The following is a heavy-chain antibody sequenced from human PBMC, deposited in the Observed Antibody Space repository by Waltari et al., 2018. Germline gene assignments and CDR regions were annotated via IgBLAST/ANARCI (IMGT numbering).Heavy chain of an antibody. D-gene: IGHD3-10*01. CDR1: GFTFSSYS. CDR3: ARDSMVRGVITPYFDY. Sequence: EVQLVESGGGLVKPGGSLRLSCAASGFTFSSYSMNWVRQAPGKGLEWVSSISSSSSYIYYADSVKGRFTNSRDNAKNSLYLQMNSLRAEDTAVYYCARDSMVRGVITPYFDYWGQGTLVTVSS. CDR2: ISSSSSYI. J-gene: IGHJ4*02. V-gene: IGHV3-21*03.